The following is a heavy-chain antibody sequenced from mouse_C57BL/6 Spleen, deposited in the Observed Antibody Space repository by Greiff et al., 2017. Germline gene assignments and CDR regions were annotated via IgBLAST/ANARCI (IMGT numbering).Heavy chain of an antibody. CDR3: ARHHGRYCDY. CDR1: GYTFTSYW. Sequence: QVQLQQPGAELVMPGASVKLSCKASGYTFTSYWMHWVKQRPGQGLEWIGEIDPSDSYTNYNQKFKGKSTLTVDKSSSTAYMQLSSLTSEDSAVYYCARHHGRYCDYWGQGTTLTVSS. CDR2: IDPSDSYT. V-gene: IGHV1-69*01. J-gene: IGHJ2*01. D-gene: IGHD1-1*01.